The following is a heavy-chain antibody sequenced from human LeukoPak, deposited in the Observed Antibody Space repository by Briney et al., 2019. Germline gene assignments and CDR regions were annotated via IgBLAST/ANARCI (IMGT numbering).Heavy chain of an antibody. D-gene: IGHD6-6*01. V-gene: IGHV1-2*02. J-gene: IGHJ3*02. CDR3: ARDRNSGSSLDI. CDR1: GYTFTGYY. CDR2: IYPYSGDT. Sequence: EASVTVSCKASGYTFTGYYIHWVRQAPGQGLERMGWIYPYSGDTNYAQNFQGRVTMTRDTSISTAYMELSSLKSDDTTVYYCARDRNSGSSLDIWGQGTMLTVSS.